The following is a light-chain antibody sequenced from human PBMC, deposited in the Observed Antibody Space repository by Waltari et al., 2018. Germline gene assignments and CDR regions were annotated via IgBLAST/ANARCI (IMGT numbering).Light chain of an antibody. Sequence: SSELTQDPAVSVALGQTVRITCQGDTLRSYYAGCSQQTPGQAPVLVIYGKNNRPSGIPDRFSGSSSGNTASLTITGAQAEDEADYYCNSRDSSGNHLGVFGGGTKLTVL. CDR2: GKN. V-gene: IGLV3-19*01. CDR3: NSRDSSGNHLGV. J-gene: IGLJ2*01. CDR1: TLRSYY.